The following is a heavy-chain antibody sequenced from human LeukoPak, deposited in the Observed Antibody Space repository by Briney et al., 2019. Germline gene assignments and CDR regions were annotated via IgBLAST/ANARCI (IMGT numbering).Heavy chain of an antibody. Sequence: PGGSLTLSCAASGFSFSSYGMQWGRQAPGKGPEGVAFIRYDGSYKYYADSVKGRFTISRDNSKSTVYLQMNSLRAEDTAVYYCAKDTAWYTTYYYMDVWGKGTTVTVSS. V-gene: IGHV3-30*02. CDR1: GFSFSSYG. CDR3: AKDTAWYTTYYYMDV. J-gene: IGHJ6*03. D-gene: IGHD2-8*01. CDR2: IRYDGSYK.